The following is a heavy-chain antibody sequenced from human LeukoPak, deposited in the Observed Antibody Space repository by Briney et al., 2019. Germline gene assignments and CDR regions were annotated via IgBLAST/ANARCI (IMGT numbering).Heavy chain of an antibody. J-gene: IGHJ6*03. CDR1: GGSISSYY. V-gene: IGHV4-59*01. Sequence: SETLSLTCTVSGGSISSYYWSWIRQPPGKGLEWIGNIYYSGSTNYNPSLKSRVTISVDTSKNQFSLKLSSVTAADTALYYCARTGGSFYFYYYMDVWGKGTTVTVSS. CDR2: IYYSGST. D-gene: IGHD1-26*01. CDR3: ARTGGSFYFYYYMDV.